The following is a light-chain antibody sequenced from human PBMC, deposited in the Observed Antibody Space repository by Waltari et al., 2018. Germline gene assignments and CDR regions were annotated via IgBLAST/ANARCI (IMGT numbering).Light chain of an antibody. Sequence: QSVLTQPPSASGTPGRRVTLSCSGSSPHFGSTAVPLFPQLPCTAPQPPHHRSQQPPGTAPKLRIHSNNQQPSGVPDRFSASKSGTSASLAISGLQSDDEADYYCAVWDDSLIAYVFGSGTKVTVL. V-gene: IGLV1-44*01. CDR2: SNN. CDR1: SPHFGSTA. CDR3: AVWDDSLIAYV. J-gene: IGLJ1*01.